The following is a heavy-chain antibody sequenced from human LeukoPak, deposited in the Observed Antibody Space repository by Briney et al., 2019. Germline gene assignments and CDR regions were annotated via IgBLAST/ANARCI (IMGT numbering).Heavy chain of an antibody. V-gene: IGHV1-2*02. CDR2: INPNSGGT. J-gene: IGHJ3*02. CDR3: ARDRGYTDAFDI. D-gene: IGHD2-2*02. Sequence: ASVKVSCKASGYTFTAYYMHWVRQAPGQGLEWMGWINPNSGGTNYAQKFQGRVTMTRDTSISTAYMELSRLRSDDTAVYYCARDRGYTDAFDIWGQGTMVTVSS. CDR1: GYTFTAYY.